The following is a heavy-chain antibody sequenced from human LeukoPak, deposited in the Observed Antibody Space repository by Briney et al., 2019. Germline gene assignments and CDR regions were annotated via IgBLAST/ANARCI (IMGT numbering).Heavy chain of an antibody. CDR2: IIPIFGTA. J-gene: IGHJ6*04. Sequence: SVKVSCKASGGTFSRYAISWVRQAPGQGLEWMGGIIPIFGTANYAQKFQGRVTITADKSTSTAYMELSSLRSEDTAVYYCARGGEDYSNSYYYYYGMDVWGKGTTVTVSS. CDR1: GGTFSRYA. D-gene: IGHD4-11*01. CDR3: ARGGEDYSNSYYYYYGMDV. V-gene: IGHV1-69*06.